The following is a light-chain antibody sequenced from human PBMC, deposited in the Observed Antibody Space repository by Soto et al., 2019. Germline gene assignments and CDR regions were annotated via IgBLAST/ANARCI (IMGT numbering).Light chain of an antibody. CDR2: EVS. J-gene: IGLJ3*02. V-gene: IGLV2-14*01. Sequence: QSVLTQPASVSGSPGQSITISCTGTSSDVGGYNYVSWYQQHPGKAPKLMVYEVSNRPSGVSNRFSGFKSGNTASLTISGLQTEDEADYYCSSYTRSATGVFGGGTKVTVL. CDR3: SSYTRSATGV. CDR1: SSDVGGYNY.